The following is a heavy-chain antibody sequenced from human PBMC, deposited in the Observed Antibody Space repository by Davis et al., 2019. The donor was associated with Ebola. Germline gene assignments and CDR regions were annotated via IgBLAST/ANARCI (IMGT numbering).Heavy chain of an antibody. J-gene: IGHJ6*02. V-gene: IGHV4-34*01. CDR1: GGSFSGYY. CDR3: ARFVVYALYYYGMDV. CDR2: INHSGST. D-gene: IGHD2-8*02. Sequence: SETLSLTCAVYGGSFSGYYWNWIRQPPGKGLEWIGEINHSGSTNYNPSLKSRVTISVDTSKNQFSLKLSSVTAADTAVYYCARFVVYALYYYGMDVWGQGTTVTVSS.